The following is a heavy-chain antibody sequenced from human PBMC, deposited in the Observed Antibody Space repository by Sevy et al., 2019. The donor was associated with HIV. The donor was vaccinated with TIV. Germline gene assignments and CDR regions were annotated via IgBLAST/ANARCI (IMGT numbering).Heavy chain of an antibody. V-gene: IGHV3-33*06. Sequence: GGSLRLSCAASGFPFSTYAMHWVRQAPGKGLEWVAVIWCDGSNNYHADSVKGRFTISRDNSKNTLYLQMDSLRAADTAVHYCAKSGRIVVAGTTNYIDSWGQGTLVTVSS. CDR1: GFPFSTYA. CDR3: AKSGRIVVAGTTNYIDS. CDR2: IWCDGSNN. J-gene: IGHJ4*02. D-gene: IGHD6-19*01.